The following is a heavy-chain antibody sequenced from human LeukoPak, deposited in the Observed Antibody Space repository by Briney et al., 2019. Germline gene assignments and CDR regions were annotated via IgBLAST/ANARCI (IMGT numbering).Heavy chain of an antibody. D-gene: IGHD6-6*01. CDR3: ARGSHYFDF. V-gene: IGHV3-7*02. CDR1: GFTFTSYW. Sequence: PGGSLRLSCAASGFTFTSYWMSWVRQAPGKGLEWVANIKQDGSEKNYVDSVKGRFTISRDNAKNTLYLQMNSLRVEDTAVYFCARGSHYFDFWGQGTPVTVSS. CDR2: IKQDGSEK. J-gene: IGHJ4*02.